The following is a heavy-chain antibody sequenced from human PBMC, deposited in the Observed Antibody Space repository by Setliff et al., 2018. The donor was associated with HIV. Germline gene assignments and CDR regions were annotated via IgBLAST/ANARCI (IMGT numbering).Heavy chain of an antibody. J-gene: IGHJ4*02. D-gene: IGHD3-22*01. CDR1: GDSISSFF. Sequence: SETLSLTCTVSGDSISSFFWSWIRQPPGKGLEWIGYFYYSGRSNYNPSLKSRVTISVDTSKNQFSLKLRSVTAADTALYYCARHRGDSSGPFDLWGQGTLVTVSS. V-gene: IGHV4-59*08. CDR2: FYYSGRS. CDR3: ARHRGDSSGPFDL.